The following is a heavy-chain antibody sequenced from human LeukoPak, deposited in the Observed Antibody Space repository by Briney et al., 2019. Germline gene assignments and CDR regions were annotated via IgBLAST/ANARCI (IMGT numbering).Heavy chain of an antibody. CDR3: ARVPVPAAIRYYYYMDV. J-gene: IGHJ6*03. V-gene: IGHV3-30*03. CDR2: ISYDGGNK. D-gene: IGHD2-2*02. CDR1: GFTFSSYG. Sequence: GGSLRLSCAASGFTFSSYGMHWVRQAPGKGLEWVAVISYDGGNKYYADSVKGRFTISRDNSKNTLYLQMNSLRAEDTAVYYCARVPVPAAIRYYYYMDVWGKGTTVTVSS.